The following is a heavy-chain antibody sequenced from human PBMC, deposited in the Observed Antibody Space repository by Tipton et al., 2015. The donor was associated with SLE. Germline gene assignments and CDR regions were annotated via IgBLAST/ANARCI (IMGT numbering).Heavy chain of an antibody. CDR3: ARYFYDSSGVCLFDL. CDR1: GDSITSDIYY. J-gene: IGHJ4*02. Sequence: TLSLTCFVSGDSITSDIYYWSWIRQHPGKGLEWIGYVFSSGTTYYNPSLQGRLSMSLDTSKNQLSLQLSSVTSADTAVYYCARYFYDSSGVCLFDLWGQGTLVTVSS. V-gene: IGHV4-31*03. CDR2: VFSSGTT. D-gene: IGHD3-22*01.